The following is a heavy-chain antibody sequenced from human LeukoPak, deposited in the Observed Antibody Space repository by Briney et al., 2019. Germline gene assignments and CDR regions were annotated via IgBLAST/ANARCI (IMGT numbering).Heavy chain of an antibody. D-gene: IGHD2-2*02. Sequence: GGSLRLSCAASGFTFDDYAMHWVRQAPGKGLEWVSGISWNSGSIGYADSVKGRFTISRDNAKNSLYLQMNSLRAEDTALYYCAKDIGHQPLYSYFHHWGQGTLVTVSS. V-gene: IGHV3-9*01. CDR3: AKDIGHQPLYSYFHH. J-gene: IGHJ1*01. CDR1: GFTFDDYA. CDR2: ISWNSGSI.